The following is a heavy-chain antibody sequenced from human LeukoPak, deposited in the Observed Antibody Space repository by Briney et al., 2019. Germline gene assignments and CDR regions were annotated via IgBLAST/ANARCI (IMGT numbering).Heavy chain of an antibody. CDR3: ARVTGAYDYNDY. Sequence: GGSLRLSCAASGFTFSSYWMSWVRQAPGKGLEWVANIKQDGSEKYYVDSVKGRFTISRDNAKNSLYLQMNSLRAEDTSVYFCARVTGAYDYNDYWGQGTLVTVSS. V-gene: IGHV3-7*01. CDR1: GFTFSSYW. J-gene: IGHJ4*02. D-gene: IGHD5-12*01. CDR2: IKQDGSEK.